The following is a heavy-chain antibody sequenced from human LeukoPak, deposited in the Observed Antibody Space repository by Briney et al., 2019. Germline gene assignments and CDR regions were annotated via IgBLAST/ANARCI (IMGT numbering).Heavy chain of an antibody. V-gene: IGHV4-59*08. CDR3: ARQSRQWGSSDY. D-gene: IGHD2-15*01. CDR2: VYYSGST. J-gene: IGHJ4*02. Sequence: SETLSLTCTVSGGSISSYYWNWIRQPPGKGLEWIAYVYYSGSTNYNPSLKSRVTISVDTSKNQFSLKLSSVTAADTAVYYCARQSRQWGSSDYWGQGTLVTVSS. CDR1: GGSISSYY.